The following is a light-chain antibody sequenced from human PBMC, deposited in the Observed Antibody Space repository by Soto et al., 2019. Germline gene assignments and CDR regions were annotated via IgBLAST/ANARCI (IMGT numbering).Light chain of an antibody. Sequence: DIQMTQSPSTLSASVGDRVTITCRASQSISYWLAWYQQKPGKAPKVLIYDASNLQSGVPSRFSGSGSGTEFTLTISSLQPDDFATYYCQQYNDFSRETFGQGTRVEL. J-gene: IGKJ1*01. CDR1: QSISYW. CDR2: DAS. CDR3: QQYNDFSRET. V-gene: IGKV1-5*01.